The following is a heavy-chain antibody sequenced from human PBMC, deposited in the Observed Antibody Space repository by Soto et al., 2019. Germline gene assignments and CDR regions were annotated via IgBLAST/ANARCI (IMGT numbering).Heavy chain of an antibody. CDR1: GGTFSSYT. D-gene: IGHD2-15*01. CDR3: ASIIGYCSGGRCPPGGFDP. J-gene: IGHJ5*02. Sequence: ASVKVSCKASGGTFSSYTISWVRQAPGQGLEWMGRIIPILGIANYAQKFQGRVTITADKSTSTAYMELSSLRSEDTAVYYCASIIGYCSGGRCPPGGFDPWGQGTLVTVSS. V-gene: IGHV1-69*02. CDR2: IIPILGIA.